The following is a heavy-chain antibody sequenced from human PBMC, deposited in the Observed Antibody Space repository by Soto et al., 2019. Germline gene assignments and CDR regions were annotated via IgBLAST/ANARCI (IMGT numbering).Heavy chain of an antibody. V-gene: IGHV2-26*02. CDR1: GFSLTNGRGG. D-gene: IGHD6-19*01. CDR2: IFSNDEK. CDR3: ARLWRSSGGVNYFDL. Sequence: QVTLKESGLVLVKPTETLTLTCTVSGFSLTNGRGGVSWIRQPPGKALECLAHIFSNDEKSYSTSLKSRLTXPXXXSXCQVVLTMTNMDPVDTATYYCARLWRSSGGVNYFDLWGRGTLVTVSS. J-gene: IGHJ2*01.